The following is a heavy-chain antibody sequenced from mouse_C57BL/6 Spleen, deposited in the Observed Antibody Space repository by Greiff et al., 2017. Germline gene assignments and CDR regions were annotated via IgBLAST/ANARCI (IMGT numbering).Heavy chain of an antibody. CDR2: INPNNGGT. V-gene: IGHV1-26*01. CDR3: ARERRLLRFDY. D-gene: IGHD2-3*01. J-gene: IGHJ2*01. Sequence: VQLQQSGPELVKPGASVKISCKASGYTFTDYYMNWVKQSHGKSLEWIGDINPNNGGTSYNQKFKGKATLTVDKSSSTAYMELRSLTSEDSAVYYCARERRLLRFDYWGQGTTLTVSS. CDR1: GYTFTDYY.